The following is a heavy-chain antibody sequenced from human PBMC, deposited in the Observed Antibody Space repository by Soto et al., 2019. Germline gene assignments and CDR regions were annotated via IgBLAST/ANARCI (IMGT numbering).Heavy chain of an antibody. D-gene: IGHD3-22*01. CDR2: MYFGGSF. Sequence: QMQLQASGPGLVKPSETLSLTCNVSGASVSNGYWSWIRQPPGKALEWLGFMYFGGSFNYNPSLTSRATRSVETSRNQFSMKLPSVTASDTAVYYCARSYYDSTGFAVDPWGQGTLVTVSS. V-gene: IGHV4-59*02. CDR1: GASVSNGY. J-gene: IGHJ5*02. CDR3: ARSYYDSTGFAVDP.